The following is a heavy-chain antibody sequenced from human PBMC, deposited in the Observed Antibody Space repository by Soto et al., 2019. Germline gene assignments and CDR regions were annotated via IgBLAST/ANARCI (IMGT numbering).Heavy chain of an antibody. CDR3: ATCCPAAY. Sequence: ASVKVSCXASGYTFTSYGISWVRQAPGQGLEWMGWVSAYNGNTNYAQKFQGRVTMTKDTSTDTAYMELSSLRSEDTAVYYCATCCPAAYWGQGTLVTVSS. V-gene: IGHV1-18*01. CDR1: GYTFTSYG. D-gene: IGHD3-10*02. J-gene: IGHJ4*02. CDR2: VSAYNGNT.